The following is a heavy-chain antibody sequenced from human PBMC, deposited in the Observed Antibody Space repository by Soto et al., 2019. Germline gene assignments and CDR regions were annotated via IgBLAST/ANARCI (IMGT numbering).Heavy chain of an antibody. CDR2: ISTDSNYI. D-gene: IGHD2-15*01. J-gene: IGHJ5*02. CDR3: ATNIVVVAAAADT. V-gene: IGHV3-21*01. Sequence: GGSLRLSCAASGFTFSKYGINWVRQAPGKGLEWVSSISTDSNYIYYADSVKGRFTISRDNAKNSLYLQMNSLRADDSAIYYCATNIVVVAAAADTWGQGTLVTVSS. CDR1: GFTFSKYG.